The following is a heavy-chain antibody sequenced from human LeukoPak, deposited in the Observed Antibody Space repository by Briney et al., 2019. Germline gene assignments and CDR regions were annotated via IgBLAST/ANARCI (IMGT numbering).Heavy chain of an antibody. CDR3: ARPYYDSSGYYNGAFDY. J-gene: IGHJ4*02. CDR1: GFTFSSYA. CDR2: ISYDGSNK. Sequence: GGSLRLSCAASGFTFSSYAMHWVRQAPGKGLEWVAVISYDGSNKYYADSVKGRFTISRDNSKNTLYLQMNSLRAGDTAVYYCARPYYDSSGYYNGAFDYWGQGTLVTVSS. D-gene: IGHD3-22*01. V-gene: IGHV3-30-3*01.